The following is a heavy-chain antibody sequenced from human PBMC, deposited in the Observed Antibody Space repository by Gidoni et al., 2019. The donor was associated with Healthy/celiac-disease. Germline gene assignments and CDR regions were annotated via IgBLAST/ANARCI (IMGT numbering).Heavy chain of an antibody. CDR2: IYYSGST. D-gene: IGHD2-2*01. J-gene: IGHJ3*02. Sequence: QLPLQESGPGLVTPSETLSLTCTVSGGSLSSSRYSWGWIRQPPGKGLEWIGSIYYSGSTYYNPSLKSLVTISVDTSKNQFSLKLSSVTAADTAVYYCARLGWDCSSTSCYFGAFDIWGQGTMVTVSS. CDR3: ARLGWDCSSTSCYFGAFDI. V-gene: IGHV4-39*01. CDR1: GGSLSSSRYS.